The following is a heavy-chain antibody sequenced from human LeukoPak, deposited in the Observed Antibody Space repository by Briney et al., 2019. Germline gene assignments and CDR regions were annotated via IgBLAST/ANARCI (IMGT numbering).Heavy chain of an antibody. CDR1: GFIFSSYA. CDR3: AKKHSTGLDP. D-gene: IGHD2/OR15-2a*01. J-gene: IGHJ5*02. V-gene: IGHV3-23*01. Sequence: GGSLRLSCATSGFIFSSYAMSWVRQAPGKGLEWVSDISGSGGSTYYADSAKGRFTISRDNSKNTLYLQMNSLRAEDSAVYYCAKKHSTGLDPWGQGTLVTVSS. CDR2: ISGSGGST.